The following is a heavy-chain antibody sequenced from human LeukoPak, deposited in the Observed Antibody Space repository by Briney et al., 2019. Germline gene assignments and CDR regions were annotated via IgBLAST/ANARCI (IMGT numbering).Heavy chain of an antibody. CDR3: ARDASTIRFGY. Sequence: SETLSLTCTVSGASISSYYWSWIRQPAGKGLEWIGRIYVSGSTTYNPSLESRVTMSLDTSKNQISLKVSSVTAADTAVYYCARDASTIRFGYWGQGTLVTVSS. J-gene: IGHJ4*02. CDR2: IYVSGST. V-gene: IGHV4-4*07. CDR1: GASISSYY. D-gene: IGHD5-24*01.